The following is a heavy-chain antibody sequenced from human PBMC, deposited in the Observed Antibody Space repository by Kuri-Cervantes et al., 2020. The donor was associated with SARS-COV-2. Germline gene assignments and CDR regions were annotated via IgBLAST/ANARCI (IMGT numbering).Heavy chain of an antibody. CDR1: GFTFSDYY. D-gene: IGHD2-15*01. CDR3: ARDPPSPYCSGGSCRTDV. V-gene: IGHV3-11*06. J-gene: IGHJ6*02. Sequence: GESLKISCAASGFTFSDYYMSWVRQAPGKGLEWIAYISQSSRFTDYADSVKGRFIISRDDAKNSLYLQMNSLRAEDTAVYYCARDPPSPYCSGGSCRTDVWGQGTTVTVSS. CDR2: ISQSSRFT.